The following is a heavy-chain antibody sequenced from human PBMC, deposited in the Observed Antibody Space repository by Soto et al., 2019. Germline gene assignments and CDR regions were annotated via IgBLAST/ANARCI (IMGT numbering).Heavy chain of an antibody. Sequence: GGSLRLPWAASGVTFSRYGHLWVRLALGKGLGWVSIIWCDGRNKYYADSVKGRFTISRDSSMNTLYLQMNSLRPEDTAVYYCATDRGKLPSDYWGQRTLVTVSS. J-gene: IGHJ4*02. CDR2: IWCDGRNK. V-gene: IGHV3-33*01. D-gene: IGHD1-7*01. CDR3: ATDRGKLPSDY. CDR1: GVTFSRYG.